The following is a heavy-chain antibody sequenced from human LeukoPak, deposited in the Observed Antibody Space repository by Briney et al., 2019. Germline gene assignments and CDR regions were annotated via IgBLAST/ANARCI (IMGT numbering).Heavy chain of an antibody. J-gene: IGHJ6*03. CDR1: GYTFTSYA. CDR3: ARDGIATWNYYYYMDV. D-gene: IGHD6-13*01. Sequence: ASVKVSCKASGYTFTSYAMNWVRQAPGQGLEWMGWINPNSGKPTYAQGFTGRFVFSLDKSANTAYLQISSLKAEDSAIYYCARDGIATWNYYYYMDVWGKGTTVTVAS. V-gene: IGHV7-4-1*02. CDR2: INPNSGKP.